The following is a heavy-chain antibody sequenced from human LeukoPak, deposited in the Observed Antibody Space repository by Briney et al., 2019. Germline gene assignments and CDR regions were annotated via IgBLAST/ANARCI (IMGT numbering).Heavy chain of an antibody. D-gene: IGHD4-17*01. CDR2: ISAYNGNT. Sequence: ASVKVSCTASGYTFTSYGISWVRQAPGQGLEWMGWISAYNGNTNYAQKLQGRVTMTTDTSTSTAYMELRSLRSDDTAVYYCVSTTVTRNFDYWGQGTLVTVSS. V-gene: IGHV1-18*01. CDR3: VSTTVTRNFDY. J-gene: IGHJ4*02. CDR1: GYTFTSYG.